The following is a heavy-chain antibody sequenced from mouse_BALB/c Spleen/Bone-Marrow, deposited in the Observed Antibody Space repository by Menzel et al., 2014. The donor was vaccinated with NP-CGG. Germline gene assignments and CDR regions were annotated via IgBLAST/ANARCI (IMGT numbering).Heavy chain of an antibody. J-gene: IGHJ3*01. CDR1: GFTFSNYG. CDR3: ARGYDYSSWFAY. V-gene: IGHV5-6-3*01. D-gene: IGHD2-4*01. CDR2: INVNGHTS. Sequence: EVKLVESGGGLVQPGGSLKLSCAASGFTFSNYGMSWVRQTPDKRLEMIATINVNGHTSYHPDSVKGRFTISRDNVKNTLYLQMSSLKSEDTAMYYCARGYDYSSWFAYWGQGTLVTVSA.